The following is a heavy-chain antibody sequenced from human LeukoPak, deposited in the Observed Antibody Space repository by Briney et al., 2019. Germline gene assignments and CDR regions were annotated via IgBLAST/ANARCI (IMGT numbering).Heavy chain of an antibody. CDR3: ARDGGIVGATLYYFDY. J-gene: IGHJ4*02. D-gene: IGHD1-26*01. Sequence: GASVKVSCKASGYTFTGYYMHWVRQAPGQGLEWMGRINPNSGGTNYAQKFQGRVTMTRDTSISTAYMELSRLRSDDTAVYYCARDGGIVGATLYYFDYWGREPWSPSPQ. CDR2: INPNSGGT. CDR1: GYTFTGYY. V-gene: IGHV1-2*06.